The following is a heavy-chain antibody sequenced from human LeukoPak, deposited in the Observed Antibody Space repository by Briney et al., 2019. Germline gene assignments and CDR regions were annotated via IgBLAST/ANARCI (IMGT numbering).Heavy chain of an antibody. Sequence: GASVKVSCKASGGTFSSYAISWVRQAPGQGLEWMGGIIPIFGTANYAQKFQGRVTITADESTSTAYMELSSLRSEDTAVYYCARAPYGSGRYRYYMDVWGKGTTVTISS. CDR2: IIPIFGTA. CDR3: ARAPYGSGRYRYYMDV. D-gene: IGHD3-10*01. CDR1: GGTFSSYA. J-gene: IGHJ6*03. V-gene: IGHV1-69*13.